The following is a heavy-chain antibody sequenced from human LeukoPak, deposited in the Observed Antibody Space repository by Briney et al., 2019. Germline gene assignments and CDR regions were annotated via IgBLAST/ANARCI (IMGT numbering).Heavy chain of an antibody. CDR1: GFTFSDYY. CDR2: ISSNTNYT. J-gene: IGHJ4*02. D-gene: IGHD6-19*01. CDR3: AKDMDIGYSSGWLIDY. Sequence: PGGSLRLSCAASGFTFSDYYMSWIRQAPGKGLEWLSYISSNTNYTDYADSVKGRFTISRDNAKKSLYLQMNSLRVEDTALYYCAKDMDIGYSSGWLIDYWGQGTLVTVSS. V-gene: IGHV3-11*05.